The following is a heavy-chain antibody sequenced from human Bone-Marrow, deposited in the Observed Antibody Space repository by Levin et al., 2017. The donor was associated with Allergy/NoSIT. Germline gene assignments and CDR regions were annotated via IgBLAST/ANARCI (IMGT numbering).Heavy chain of an antibody. J-gene: IGHJ6*02. D-gene: IGHD2-21*01. Sequence: SETLSLTCAVSGVSIDSDYWSWLRQPPGKGLEWIGYISYSGTTYINPSLKSRVTMSVDTSKNQFSLMLSSVTAADTAVHYCARDDTSWPYSDRYYYYGMDVWGQGTTVPVSS. CDR1: GVSIDSDY. V-gene: IGHV4-59*01. CDR3: ARDDTSWPYSDRYYYYGMDV. CDR2: ISYSGTT.